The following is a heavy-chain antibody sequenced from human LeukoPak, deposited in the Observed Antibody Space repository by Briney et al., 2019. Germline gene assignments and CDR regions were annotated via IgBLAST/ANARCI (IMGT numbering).Heavy chain of an antibody. CDR1: GFTFSSYA. J-gene: IGHJ6*03. CDR3: ARVYSSPSRYSGYEPNYYYYMDV. V-gene: IGHV3-23*01. CDR2: ISGSGGST. Sequence: PGGSLRLSCAASGFTFSSYAMSWVRQAPGKGLEWVSAISGSGGSTYYADSVKGRFTISRDNSKNTLYLQMNSLRAEDTAVYYCARVYSSPSRYSGYEPNYYYYMDVWGKGTTVTISS. D-gene: IGHD5-12*01.